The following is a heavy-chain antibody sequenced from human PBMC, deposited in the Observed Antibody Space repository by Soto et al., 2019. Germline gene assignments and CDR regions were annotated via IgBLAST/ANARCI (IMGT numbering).Heavy chain of an antibody. CDR3: ARAVGARGEDYYYVMDV. V-gene: IGHV4-39*07. CDR2: VYYRGRS. CDR1: GGSVSNSNYY. J-gene: IGHJ6*02. D-gene: IGHD3-16*01. Sequence: SETLSLTCTVSGGSVSNSNYYWGWIRQSPGKGLEWIGSVYYRGRSYSKSSVKSRVTISVDTSKNQFSLKLSSVTAADTAVYYCARAVGARGEDYYYVMDVWGQGSTVTVSS.